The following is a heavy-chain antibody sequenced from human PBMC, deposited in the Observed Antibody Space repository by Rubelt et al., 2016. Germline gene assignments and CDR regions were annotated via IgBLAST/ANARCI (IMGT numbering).Heavy chain of an antibody. CDR1: GGSISGSY. V-gene: IGHV4-59*01. J-gene: IGHJ4*02. D-gene: IGHD3-22*01. CDR3: ARRGGSSGYYYFDY. Sequence: QVQLQESGPGLVKPSETLSLTCTVSGGSISGSYWSWIRQPPGKGLEWIAYIYYTGTTNYNPSLKSRVTISVDPSKNQFSLRLSSVTAADTAVYYCARRGGSSGYYYFDYSGQGTLVTVSS. CDR2: IYYTGTT.